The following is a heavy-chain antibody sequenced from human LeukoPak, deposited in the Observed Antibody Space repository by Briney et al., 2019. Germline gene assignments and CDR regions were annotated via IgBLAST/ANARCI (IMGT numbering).Heavy chain of an antibody. V-gene: IGHV1-18*01. D-gene: IGHD3-10*01. CDR2: ISAYNGNT. CDR3: ARDQAYYGSGSYYSFFDY. CDR1: GYTFTSYD. J-gene: IGHJ4*02. Sequence: ASVKVSCKASGYTFTSYDIHWVRQATGQGLEWMGWISAYNGNTNYAQKLQGRVTMTTDTSTSTAYMELRSLRSDDTAVYYCARDQAYYGSGSYYSFFDYWGQGTLVTVSS.